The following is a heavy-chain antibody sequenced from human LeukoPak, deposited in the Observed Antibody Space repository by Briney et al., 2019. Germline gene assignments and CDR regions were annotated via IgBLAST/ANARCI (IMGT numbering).Heavy chain of an antibody. CDR3: ARGRYSSSWYLDC. V-gene: IGHV4-59*01. J-gene: IGHJ4*02. CDR2: IYYSGST. D-gene: IGHD6-13*01. Sequence: SETLSLTCTVPGGSINSYYWSWIRQPPGKGLEWIGSIYYSGSTNYNPSLKSRVTISVDTSKNQFSLRLSSVTAADTAVYYCARGRYSSSWYLDCWGQGALVTVSS. CDR1: GGSINSYY.